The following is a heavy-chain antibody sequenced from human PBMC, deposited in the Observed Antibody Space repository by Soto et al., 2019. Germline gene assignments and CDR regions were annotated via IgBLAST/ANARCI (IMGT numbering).Heavy chain of an antibody. V-gene: IGHV4-39*01. Sequence: QLQLQESGPGLVKPSETLSLTCTVSGGSISSSSYYWGWIRQPPGKGLEWIGSIYYSGSTYYNPSHKSRVTISVDTSKNQFSLKLSSVTAADTAVYYCARVWAVADLLDYWGQGTLVTVSS. CDR3: ARVWAVADLLDY. D-gene: IGHD6-19*01. CDR2: IYYSGST. J-gene: IGHJ4*02. CDR1: GGSISSSSYY.